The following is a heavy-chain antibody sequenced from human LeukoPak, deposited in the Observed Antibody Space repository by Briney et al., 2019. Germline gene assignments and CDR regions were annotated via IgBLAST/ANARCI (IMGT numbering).Heavy chain of an antibody. CDR2: IYYSGST. Sequence: SETLSLTCTVSGGPISGYYWSWIRQPPGKGLGWVGYIYYSGSTNYNPSLKSRVTISVDTSKNQFSAADTAVYYCVGREGLAFDIWGQGTMVTVSS. J-gene: IGHJ3*02. CDR1: GGPISGYY. CDR3: VGREGLAFDI. V-gene: IGHV4-59*01.